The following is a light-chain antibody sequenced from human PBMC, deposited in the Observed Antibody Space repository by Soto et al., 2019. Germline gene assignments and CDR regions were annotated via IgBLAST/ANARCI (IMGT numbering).Light chain of an antibody. CDR3: QQYNNWPLT. CDR2: AS. J-gene: IGKJ1*01. V-gene: IGKV3-15*01. CDR1: QSVSSN. Sequence: EIVMTQSPATLSVSPGERATLSCRASQSVSSNLAWYQQKPGQAPRLLIYASTRATGIPARFSGSGSGTEFTLTISSLQSEDFAVYYCQQYNNWPLTFGQGTKVEIK.